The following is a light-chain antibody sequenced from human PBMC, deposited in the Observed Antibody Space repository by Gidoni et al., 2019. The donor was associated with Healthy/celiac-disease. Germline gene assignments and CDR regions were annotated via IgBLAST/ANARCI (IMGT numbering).Light chain of an antibody. CDR2: DAS. J-gene: IGKJ4*01. CDR3: QQCGSSPLT. V-gene: IGKV3-20*01. CDR1: QSVSSSY. Sequence: DIVLTLSPGTLSLSPGERATLSCRTSQSVSSSYLACYQQKPGQAPRLLIYDASSRATGIPDRFSGSGSGTDFTLTISRLEPEDFAVYYCQQCGSSPLTFGGGTKVEIK.